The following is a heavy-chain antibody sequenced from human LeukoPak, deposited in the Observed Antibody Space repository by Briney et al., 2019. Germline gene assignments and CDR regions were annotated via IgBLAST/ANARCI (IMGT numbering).Heavy chain of an antibody. V-gene: IGHV3-74*01. CDR2: ISKDGSTS. D-gene: IGHD3-10*01. CDR1: GFNFSNHW. J-gene: IGHJ3*02. Sequence: GGSLRLSCEASGFNFSNHWMHWVRQAPGKGLVWVSVISKDGSTSIYADSVRGRLTISRDNAKNTVYLQMSSLRTEDTAVYYCARARFPAFDIWGQGTMVIVSS. CDR3: ARARFPAFDI.